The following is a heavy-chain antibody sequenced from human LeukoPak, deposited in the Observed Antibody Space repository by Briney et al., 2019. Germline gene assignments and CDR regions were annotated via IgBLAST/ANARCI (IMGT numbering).Heavy chain of an antibody. J-gene: IGHJ5*02. CDR1: GFTFKNFG. CDR2: LSDSGAST. CDR3: AKDGRTGVWNIGDSWLDL. Sequence: GGSLRLSCAASGFTFKNFGMTWVRQAPGKGLEWVSGLSDSGASTFYAASVRGWFTIRRDNSKNNLYLHMNSLRAEDAAVYYCAKDGRTGVWNIGDSWLDLWGQGTLVTVSS. V-gene: IGHV3-23*01. D-gene: IGHD2/OR15-2a*01.